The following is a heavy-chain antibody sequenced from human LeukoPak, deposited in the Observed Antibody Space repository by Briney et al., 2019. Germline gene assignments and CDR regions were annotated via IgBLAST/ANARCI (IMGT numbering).Heavy chain of an antibody. D-gene: IGHD4-17*01. V-gene: IGHV3-30*18. CDR2: ISYDASNK. CDR3: AKDLQDYGDYYYGMDV. CDR1: GFTFSSYG. J-gene: IGHJ6*02. Sequence: PGGSLRLSCAASGFTFSSYGMHWVRQAPGKGLEWVAVISYDASNKYYADSVKGRFTISRDNSKNTLYLQMNSLRAEDTAVYYCAKDLQDYGDYYYGMDVWGQGTTVTVSS.